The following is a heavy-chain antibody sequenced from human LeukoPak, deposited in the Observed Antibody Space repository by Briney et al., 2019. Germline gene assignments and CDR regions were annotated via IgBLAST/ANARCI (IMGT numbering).Heavy chain of an antibody. J-gene: IGHJ4*02. CDR2: ISWDGGST. CDR3: VRVDPFYGGEGFFDY. Sequence: PGGSLRLSCAASGFTFDDYAMHWVRQAPGKGLERVSLISWDGGSTYYADSVKGRFTISRDNSKNSLYLQMNSLRAEDTALYYCVRVDPFYGGEGFFDYWGQGTLVTVSS. D-gene: IGHD2/OR15-2a*01. V-gene: IGHV3-43D*03. CDR1: GFTFDDYA.